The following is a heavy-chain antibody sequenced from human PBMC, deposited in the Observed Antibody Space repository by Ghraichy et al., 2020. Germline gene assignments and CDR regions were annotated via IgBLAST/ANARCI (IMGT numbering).Heavy chain of an antibody. J-gene: IGHJ6*02. CDR1: GFTFSSYA. V-gene: IGHV3-30*04. CDR3: ARSSSSSKNRYYYYYGMDV. Sequence: GESLNISCAASGFTFSSYAMHWVRQAPGKGLEWVAVISYDGSNKYYADSVKGRFTISRDNSKNTLYLQMNSLRAEDTAVYYCARSSSSSKNRYYYYYGMDVWGQGTTVTVSS. D-gene: IGHD6-6*01. CDR2: ISYDGSNK.